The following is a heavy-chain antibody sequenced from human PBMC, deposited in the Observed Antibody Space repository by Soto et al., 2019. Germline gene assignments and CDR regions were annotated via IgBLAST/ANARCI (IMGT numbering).Heavy chain of an antibody. CDR3: ARDRGYYFSVGPRSPDAFVL. CDR2: INPNSGGT. V-gene: IGHV1-2*04. CDR1: GYTFTGYY. D-gene: IGHD3-10*01. Sequence: ASVKVSCKASGYTFTGYYMHWVRQAPGQGLEWMGWINPNSGGTNYAQKFQGWVTMTRDTSISTAYMELSRLRSDDTAVYYCARDRGYYFSVGPRSPDAFVLWAQVTMVTVSS. J-gene: IGHJ3*01.